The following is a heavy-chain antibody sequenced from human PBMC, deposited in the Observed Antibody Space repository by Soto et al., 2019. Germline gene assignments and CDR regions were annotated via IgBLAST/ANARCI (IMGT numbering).Heavy chain of an antibody. Sequence: GGSLRLSCAASGFTFSSYGMHWVRQAPGKGLEWVAVIWYDGSNTYYADSVKGRFTISRDNSKNTLYLQMNSLRADDTAVYYCARDQGQVVPADGMDVWGQGTTVTVSS. CDR1: GFTFSSYG. J-gene: IGHJ6*02. CDR3: ARDQGQVVPADGMDV. CDR2: IWYDGSNT. V-gene: IGHV3-33*01. D-gene: IGHD2-2*01.